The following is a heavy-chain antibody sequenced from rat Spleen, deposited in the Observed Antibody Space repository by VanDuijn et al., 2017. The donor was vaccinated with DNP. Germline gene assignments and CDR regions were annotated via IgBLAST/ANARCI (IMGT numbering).Heavy chain of an antibody. Sequence: EVQLVESGGGLVQPGRSLKLSCAASGLTFSDYNMAWVRQSPQKGLEWVATITSDGSSTYYRVPVKGRFTISRENAKRTLYLQMDGLRSEDTATYYCATPAHYGYKGDYWGQGVLVTVSS. D-gene: IGHD1-6*01. CDR3: ATPAHYGYKGDY. CDR2: ITSDGSST. V-gene: IGHV5-7*01. CDR1: GLTFSDYN. J-gene: IGHJ2*01.